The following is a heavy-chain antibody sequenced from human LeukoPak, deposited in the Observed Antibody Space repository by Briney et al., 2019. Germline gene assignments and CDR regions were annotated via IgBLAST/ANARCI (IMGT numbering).Heavy chain of an antibody. CDR1: GFTFNSYD. V-gene: IGHV3-13*01. Sequence: GASLRLPCAASGFTFNSYDMHWVRQATGKNLEWVSAIGTAGNTYYPGSVKGRFTISRENAKNSLYLQMNSLRAGDTAVYYCARGVIAAAPSGAFDIWGQGTMVTVSS. CDR2: IGTAGNT. J-gene: IGHJ3*02. D-gene: IGHD6-13*01. CDR3: ARGVIAAAPSGAFDI.